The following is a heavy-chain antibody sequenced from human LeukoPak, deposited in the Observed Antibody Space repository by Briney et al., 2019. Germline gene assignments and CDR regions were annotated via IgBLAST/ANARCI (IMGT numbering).Heavy chain of an antibody. Sequence: SETLSLTCTVSGGSISSSSYYWGWIRQPPGKGLEWIGSIYYSGSTYYNPSLKSRVTISADTSKNQFSLKLSSVTATDTAVYYCARRRLAVAGRGYFDYWGQGTLVTVSS. V-gene: IGHV4-39*01. J-gene: IGHJ4*02. CDR3: ARRRLAVAGRGYFDY. CDR2: IYYSGST. D-gene: IGHD6-19*01. CDR1: GGSISSSSYY.